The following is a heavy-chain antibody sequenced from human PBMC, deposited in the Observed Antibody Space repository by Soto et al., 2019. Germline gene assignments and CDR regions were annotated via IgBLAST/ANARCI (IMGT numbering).Heavy chain of an antibody. CDR2: SRSKANNYIT. J-gene: IGHJ4*02. CDR1: GFTFSDHF. D-gene: IGHD2-15*01. V-gene: IGHV3-72*01. Sequence: PEGSLILSWAASGFTFSDHFMDWVRQAPGKGLEWVGRSRSKANNYITEYAASVKGRFTISRDDSKNSLYLQMNSLKTEDTAVYFCARDSSSCRASYCYFDNWGQGTLVTVSS. CDR3: ARDSSSCRASYCYFDN.